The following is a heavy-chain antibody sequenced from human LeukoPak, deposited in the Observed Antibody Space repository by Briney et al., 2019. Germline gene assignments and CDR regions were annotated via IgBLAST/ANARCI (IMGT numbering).Heavy chain of an antibody. CDR1: GGSISSYY. D-gene: IGHD6-6*01. J-gene: IGHJ6*03. Sequence: PSETLSLTCTVSGGSISSYYWSWIRQPPGKGLEWIGYIYTSGSTNYNPSLKSRVTISVDTSKNQFSLNLSSVTAADTAVYYCARDSTSSSAYYYYMDVWGKGTTVTVSS. CDR3: ARDSTSSSAYYYYMDV. V-gene: IGHV4-4*09. CDR2: IYTSGST.